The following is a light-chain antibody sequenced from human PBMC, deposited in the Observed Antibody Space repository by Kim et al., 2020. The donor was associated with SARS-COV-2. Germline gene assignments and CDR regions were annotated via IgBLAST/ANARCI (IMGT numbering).Light chain of an antibody. CDR3: QHTYIGPFT. CDR1: QNINSH. V-gene: IGKV1-39*01. Sequence: DIQMTQSPSSLSASVGDRVTITCRTSQNINSHLNWYHQKPGRAPKLLIYAASTLQGGVPSRFSGSGSGTDFTLTISSLQPEDFATYSCQHTYIGPFTFCPGTKGYIK. J-gene: IGKJ3*01. CDR2: AAS.